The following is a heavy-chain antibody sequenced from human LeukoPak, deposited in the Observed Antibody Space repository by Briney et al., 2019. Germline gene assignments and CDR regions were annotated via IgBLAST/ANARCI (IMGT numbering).Heavy chain of an antibody. Sequence: PSQTLSLTCTVSGGSISSGSYYWSWIRQPAGKGLEWIGRIYTSGSTNYNPSLKSRVTISVDTSKNQFSLKLSSVTAADTAVYYCARSEWSGYSGRTYYYYMDVWGKGTTVTVSS. CDR1: GGSISSGSYY. CDR3: ARSEWSGYSGRTYYYYMDV. J-gene: IGHJ6*03. D-gene: IGHD3-3*01. CDR2: IYTSGST. V-gene: IGHV4-61*02.